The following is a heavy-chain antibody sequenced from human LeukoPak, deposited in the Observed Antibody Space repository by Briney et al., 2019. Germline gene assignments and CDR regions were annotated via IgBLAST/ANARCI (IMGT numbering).Heavy chain of an antibody. V-gene: IGHV3-30*18. CDR3: AKDSIAVAGHYYFDY. D-gene: IGHD6-19*01. Sequence: GGSLRLSCAASGFTFSSYGMHWVRQAPGKGLEWVAVISYDGSNKYYADSVKGRFTISRDNSKNTLYLQMNSLRAEDTAVYYCAKDSIAVAGHYYFDYWGQGTLVTVSS. J-gene: IGHJ4*02. CDR2: ISYDGSNK. CDR1: GFTFSSYG.